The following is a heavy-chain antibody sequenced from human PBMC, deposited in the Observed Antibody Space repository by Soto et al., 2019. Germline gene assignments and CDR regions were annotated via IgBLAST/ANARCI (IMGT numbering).Heavy chain of an antibody. CDR2: IIPMFGIP. CDR3: ARGGTSGWLKGAYDV. Sequence: QVQLVQSGAEVKKPGSSVKVSCKAAGGTLNKHAITWVRRASGPGLEWLGGIIPMFGIPNYPQKFQGRVTITADDSTNTSHMELHSLTSDDTAVYYCARGGTSGWLKGAYDVWGQVTMVTVSS. CDR1: GGTLNKHA. D-gene: IGHD6-13*01. J-gene: IGHJ3*01. V-gene: IGHV1-69*01.